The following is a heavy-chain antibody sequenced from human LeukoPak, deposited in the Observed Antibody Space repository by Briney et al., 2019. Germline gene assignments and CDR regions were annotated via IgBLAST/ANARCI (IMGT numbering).Heavy chain of an antibody. CDR2: INHSGST. D-gene: IGHD2-21*01. Sequence: PSETLSLTCAVYGGSFSGYYWSWIRQPPGKGLEWIGEINHSGSTNYNPSLKSRVTISVDTSKNQFSLKLSSVTAADTAVYYCARLWRDYWGQGTLVTVSS. J-gene: IGHJ4*02. CDR1: GGSFSGYY. CDR3: ARLWRDY. V-gene: IGHV4-34*01.